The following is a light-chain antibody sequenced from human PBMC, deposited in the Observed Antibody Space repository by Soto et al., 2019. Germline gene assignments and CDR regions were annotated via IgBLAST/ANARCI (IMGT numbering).Light chain of an antibody. Sequence: DIQMTHSPSTLSASVGDRVTITCRASQSISSWLAWYQQKQGKAPKLLVYDASNLESGDPSRFSGSGSGTEFTLTISSLQPYDFATYYCQQYNSYPWTFGQGTKVEIK. V-gene: IGKV1-5*01. J-gene: IGKJ1*01. CDR3: QQYNSYPWT. CDR1: QSISSW. CDR2: DAS.